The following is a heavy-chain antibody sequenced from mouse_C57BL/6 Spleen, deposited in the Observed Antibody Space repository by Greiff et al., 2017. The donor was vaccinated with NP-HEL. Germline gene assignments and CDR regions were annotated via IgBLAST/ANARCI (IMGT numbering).Heavy chain of an antibody. J-gene: IGHJ1*03. CDR2: IHPNSGST. CDR1: GYTFTSYW. Sequence: VQLQQSGAELVKPGASVKLSCKASGYTFTSYWMHWVKQRPGQGLEWIGMIHPNSGSTNYNEKFKSKATLTVDKSSSTAYMQLSSLTSEDSAVYYCAPATVGWYFDVWGTGTTVTVSS. D-gene: IGHD1-1*01. V-gene: IGHV1-64*01. CDR3: APATVGWYFDV.